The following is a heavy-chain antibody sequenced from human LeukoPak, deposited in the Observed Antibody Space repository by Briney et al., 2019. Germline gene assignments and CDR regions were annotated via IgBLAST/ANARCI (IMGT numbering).Heavy chain of an antibody. CDR3: AKDRVTGTRMYYFDY. CDR2: IGGSVSST. CDR1: GFTFSSYA. Sequence: GGSLRLSCAASGFTFSSYAMSWVRQAPGKGLEWVSAIGGSVSSTYYADSVKGRFTISRDNSKNTLYLQINSLRAEDTAVYYCAKDRVTGTRMYYFDYWGQGTLVTVSS. D-gene: IGHD6-19*01. J-gene: IGHJ4*02. V-gene: IGHV3-23*01.